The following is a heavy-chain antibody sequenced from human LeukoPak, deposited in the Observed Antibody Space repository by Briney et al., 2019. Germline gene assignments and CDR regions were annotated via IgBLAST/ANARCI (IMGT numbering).Heavy chain of an antibody. CDR1: GGSISSYY. Sequence: PSETLSLTCTVSGGSISSYYWSWIRQPPGKGLEWIGYIYYSGSTNYNPSLKSRVTISVDTSKNQFSLKLSSVTAADTAVYYCARGIPTDAFDIWGQGTMVTVSS. J-gene: IGHJ3*02. D-gene: IGHD2-2*02. V-gene: IGHV4-59*01. CDR2: IYYSGST. CDR3: ARGIPTDAFDI.